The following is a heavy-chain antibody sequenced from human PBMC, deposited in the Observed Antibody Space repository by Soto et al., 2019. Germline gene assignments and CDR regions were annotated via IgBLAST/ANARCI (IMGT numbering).Heavy chain of an antibody. CDR3: ARDGQGYCSSTSCYAEADDAFDI. Sequence: GSLRLSCAASGFTFSSYWMSWVRQAPGKGLEWVANIKQDGSEKYYVDSVKGRFTISRDNAKNSLYLQMNRLRAEDTAVYYWARDGQGYCSSTSCYAEADDAFDIWGQGTMVTVSS. V-gene: IGHV3-7*01. D-gene: IGHD2-2*01. J-gene: IGHJ3*02. CDR1: GFTFSSYW. CDR2: IKQDGSEK.